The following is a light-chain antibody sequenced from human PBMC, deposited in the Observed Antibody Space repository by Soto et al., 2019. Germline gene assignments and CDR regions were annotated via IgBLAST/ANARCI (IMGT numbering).Light chain of an antibody. CDR1: SSDVGGYNY. Sequence: QSVLTQPASVSGSPGQSITISCTGTSSDVGGYNYVSWYQQHPAKAPKLMIYDVSSRPSGVSNRFSGSNSGNTASLTISGLQAEDEADYYCSSYTSSSTVVFGGGTKLTVL. CDR2: DVS. CDR3: SSYTSSSTVV. V-gene: IGLV2-14*03. J-gene: IGLJ2*01.